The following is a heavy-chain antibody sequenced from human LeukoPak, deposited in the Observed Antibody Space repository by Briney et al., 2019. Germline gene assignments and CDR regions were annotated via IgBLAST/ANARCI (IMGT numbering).Heavy chain of an antibody. CDR2: INPNSGGT. D-gene: IGHD3-10*01. V-gene: IGHV1-2*02. CDR1: GYTFTGYY. CDR3: ARDYWSYGSGCYYIADWFDP. Sequence: ASVKVFCKASGYTFTGYYMHWVRQAPGQGLEWMGWINPNSGGTNYAQKFQGRVTMTRDTSISTAYMELSRLRSDDTAVYYCARDYWSYGSGCYYIADWFDPWGQGTLVTVSS. J-gene: IGHJ5*02.